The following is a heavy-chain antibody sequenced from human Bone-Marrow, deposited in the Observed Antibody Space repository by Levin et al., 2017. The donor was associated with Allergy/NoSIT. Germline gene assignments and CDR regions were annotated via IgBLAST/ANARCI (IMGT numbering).Heavy chain of an antibody. CDR2: INPNSGGA. V-gene: IGHV1-2*02. D-gene: IGHD5-18*01. CDR3: ARLRDTAMPD. J-gene: IGHJ4*02. Sequence: ASVKVSCKASGYTFTGYFIYWVRQAPGQGLEWMGCINPNSGGANSAQKFQGRVTMTRDTSISTAYMELSRLRSDDTAVYYCARLRDTAMPDWGQGTLVSVSS. CDR1: GYTFTGYF.